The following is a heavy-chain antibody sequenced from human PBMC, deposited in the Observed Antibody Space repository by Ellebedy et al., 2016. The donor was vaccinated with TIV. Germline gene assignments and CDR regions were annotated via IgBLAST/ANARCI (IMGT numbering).Heavy chain of an antibody. CDR1: GGSFSGHY. J-gene: IGHJ4*02. Sequence: SQTLSLTCXVNGGSFSGHYWSWIRQPPGKGLEWIGEVNHSGSTNYNGTLKSRVVISVDTSKNQFSLKLSSVTAADTAVYYCARGTVALQSLRYFDSWGQGTLVIVSS. CDR3: ARGTVALQSLRYFDS. CDR2: VNHSGST. D-gene: IGHD6-19*01. V-gene: IGHV4-34*01.